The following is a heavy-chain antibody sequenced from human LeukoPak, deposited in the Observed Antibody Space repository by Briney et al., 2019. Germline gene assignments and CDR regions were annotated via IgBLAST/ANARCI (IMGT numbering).Heavy chain of an antibody. Sequence: PGGSLRLSCAVSGFTFSSYSMNWVRQAPGKGLEWVSSISSSSSYIYYADSVKGRFTISRDNAKNSLYLQMNSLRAEDTAVYYCAREQRSTGYCSSTSCYQPDSIDYWGQGTLVTVSS. CDR3: AREQRSTGYCSSTSCYQPDSIDY. CDR2: ISSSSSYI. J-gene: IGHJ4*02. CDR1: GFTFSSYS. D-gene: IGHD2-2*01. V-gene: IGHV3-21*01.